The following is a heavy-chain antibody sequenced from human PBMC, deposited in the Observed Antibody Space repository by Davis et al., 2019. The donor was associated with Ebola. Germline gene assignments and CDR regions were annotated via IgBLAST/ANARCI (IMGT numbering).Heavy chain of an antibody. V-gene: IGHV4-4*02. CDR1: GGSVSSSNW. J-gene: IGHJ4*02. CDR3: AREEGYCSGGSCYSGYFDY. CDR2: IYHSGST. Sequence: MPSETLSLTCAVSGGSVSSSNWWSWVRQPPGKGLEWIGEIYHSGSTNYNPSLKSRVTISVDTSKNQFSLKLSSVTAADTAVYYCAREEGYCSGGSCYSGYFDYWGQGTLVTVSS. D-gene: IGHD2-15*01.